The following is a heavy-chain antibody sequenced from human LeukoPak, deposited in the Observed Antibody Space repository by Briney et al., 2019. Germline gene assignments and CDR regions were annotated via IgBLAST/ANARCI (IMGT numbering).Heavy chain of an antibody. CDR3: ARAPVVPAENDAFDI. D-gene: IGHD2-2*01. V-gene: IGHV3-23*01. CDR2: IDGNGDKT. J-gene: IGHJ3*02. Sequence: SGGSLRLSCAASGFTFKSHHMSWVRQAPGKGLEWVSAIDGNGDKTYYADSVKGRFTISRDNAKNSLYLQMNSLRAEDTAVYYCARAPVVPAENDAFDIWGQGTMVTVSS. CDR1: GFTFKSHH.